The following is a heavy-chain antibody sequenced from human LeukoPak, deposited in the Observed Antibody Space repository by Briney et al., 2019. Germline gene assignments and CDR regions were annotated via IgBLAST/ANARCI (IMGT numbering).Heavy chain of an antibody. CDR1: GFTCSSYA. CDR2: ISSSGGST. D-gene: IGHD6-19*01. Sequence: PGASLRFSCAASGFTCSSYAMSWLPQAQGMGLEGVSAISSSGGSTYYADSVKGRFTISRDNSKNTLYLQMNSLRAEDTAVYYCARGLYSSGWFRGDFDYWGQGTLVTVSS. J-gene: IGHJ4*02. CDR3: ARGLYSSGWFRGDFDY. V-gene: IGHV3-23*01.